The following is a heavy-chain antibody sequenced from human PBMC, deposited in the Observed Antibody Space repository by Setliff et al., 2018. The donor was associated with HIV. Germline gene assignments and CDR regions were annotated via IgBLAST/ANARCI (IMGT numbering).Heavy chain of an antibody. CDR2: IKSKTDGGTT. D-gene: IGHD2-15*01. CDR3: TTERSVVVGALYYFDY. V-gene: IGHV3-15*01. Sequence: GGSLRLSCAASGFTFSNAWMSWVRQAPGKGLEWVGRIKSKTDGGTTDYAAPVKGRFTISRDDSKNTLYLQMNSLKTEDTAVYYCTTERSVVVGALYYFDYWGQGTLVTVSS. CDR1: GFTFSNAW. J-gene: IGHJ4*02.